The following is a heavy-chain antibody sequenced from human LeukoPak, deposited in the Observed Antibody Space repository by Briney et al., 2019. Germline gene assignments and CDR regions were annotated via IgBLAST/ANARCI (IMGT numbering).Heavy chain of an antibody. Sequence: ASVQVSCKASGYTFTGYYMHWVRQAPGQGLEWMGWINPNSGGTNYAQKFQGRVTMTRATSISTAYMELSRLRSDDTAVYYCARDHRAYTAMVTWFDYWGQGTLVTVSS. CDR3: ARDHRAYTAMVTWFDY. V-gene: IGHV1-2*02. CDR2: INPNSGGT. J-gene: IGHJ4*02. CDR1: GYTFTGYY. D-gene: IGHD5-18*01.